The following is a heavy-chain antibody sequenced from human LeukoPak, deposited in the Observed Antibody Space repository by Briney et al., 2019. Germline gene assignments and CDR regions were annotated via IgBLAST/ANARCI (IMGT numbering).Heavy chain of an antibody. Sequence: GGSLRLSCTASGISLNRFAIRWVRQAPGKGLEWVTVISYDGSNEYYTGSVRGRFTISRDNSKNTVYLQMNSLRVEDTAVYYCAQGGSEIYYFYHGMDVWGRGTTVTVSS. J-gene: IGHJ6*02. CDR1: GISLNRFA. CDR2: ISYDGSNE. D-gene: IGHD1-14*01. V-gene: IGHV3-30*18. CDR3: AQGGSEIYYFYHGMDV.